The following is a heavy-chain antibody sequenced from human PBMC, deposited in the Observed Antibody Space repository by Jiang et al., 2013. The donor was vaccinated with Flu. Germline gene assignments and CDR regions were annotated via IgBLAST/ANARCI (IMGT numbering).Heavy chain of an antibody. CDR2: IHQSGSF. J-gene: IGHJ3*02. Sequence: GPGLVKSSETLSLTCGVSGFSFNINYWWGWIRQPPGQGLEWIGSIHQSGSFYYNPSLKSRVTISIDTSKNQISLKMTAVTAADTAVYHCARQVGDGRWAFDMWGQGTMVSVSS. V-gene: IGHV4-38-2*01. CDR1: GFSFNINYW. CDR3: ARQVGDGRWAFDM. D-gene: IGHD3-16*01.